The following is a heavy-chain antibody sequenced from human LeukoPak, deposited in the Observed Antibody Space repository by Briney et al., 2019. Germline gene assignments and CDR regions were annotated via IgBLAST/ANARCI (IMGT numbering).Heavy chain of an antibody. CDR1: GFTFSSY. CDR2: ISSTSSYI. J-gene: IGHJ3*02. V-gene: IGHV3-21*04. D-gene: IGHD5-12*01. Sequence: GGSLRLSCAASGFTFSSYMNWVRQAPGKGLEWVSSISSTSSYIYYADSVKGRFTISRDNAKNTLYLQINSLRAEDTAVYYCATLARYAFDIWGQGTMVTVSS. CDR3: ATLARYAFDI.